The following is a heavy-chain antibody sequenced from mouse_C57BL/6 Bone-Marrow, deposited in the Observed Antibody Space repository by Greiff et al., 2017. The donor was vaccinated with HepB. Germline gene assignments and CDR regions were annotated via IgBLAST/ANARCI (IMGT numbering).Heavy chain of an antibody. V-gene: IGHV1-64*01. Sequence: QVQLKQPGAELVKPGASVKLSCKASGYTFTSYWMHWVKQRPGQGLEWIGMIHPNSGSTNYNEKFKSKATLTVDKSSSTAYMQLSSLTSEDSAVYYCARNCEEVYFDYWGQGTTLTVSS. CDR2: IHPNSGST. D-gene: IGHD4-1*01. CDR1: GYTFTSYW. CDR3: ARNCEEVYFDY. J-gene: IGHJ2*01.